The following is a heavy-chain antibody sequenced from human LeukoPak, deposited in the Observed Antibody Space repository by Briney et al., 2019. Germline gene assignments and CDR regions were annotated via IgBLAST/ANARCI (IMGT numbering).Heavy chain of an antibody. D-gene: IGHD2/OR15-2a*01. J-gene: IGHJ4*02. CDR1: GFTVSSNH. Sequence: SGGSLRLSCAASGFTVSSNHMSWVRQAPGKGLEWVSVFYAGGSIHYADTVKGRFSISRDNSKNTLYLQMNSLRAEDTAVYYCAKDRNSWPTNFDSWGQGTLVTVSA. CDR3: AKDRNSWPTNFDS. CDR2: FYAGGSI. V-gene: IGHV3-53*01.